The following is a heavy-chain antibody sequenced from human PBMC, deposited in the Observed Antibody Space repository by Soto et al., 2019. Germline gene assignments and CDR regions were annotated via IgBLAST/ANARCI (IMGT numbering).Heavy chain of an antibody. CDR3: ARGIGGWFGVAYYYGMDV. J-gene: IGHJ6*02. V-gene: IGHV1-18*01. CDR1: GYTFTSYG. Sequence: QVQLVQSGAEVKKPGASVKVSCKASGYTFTSYGISWVRQAPGQGLEWMGWISPYNGNTNYAQKLQGRVTMTTDTYTSTADMDLRSLRSDDTAVYYCARGIGGWFGVAYYYGMDVWGQGTTVTVSS. D-gene: IGHD3-10*01. CDR2: ISPYNGNT.